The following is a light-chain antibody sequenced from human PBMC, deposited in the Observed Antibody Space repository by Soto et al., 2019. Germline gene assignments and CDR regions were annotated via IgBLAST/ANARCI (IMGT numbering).Light chain of an antibody. J-gene: IGKJ4*01. CDR2: GAS. V-gene: IGKV3-20*01. CDR3: QQYAGLPLS. CDR1: QSVTNRF. Sequence: EIVLTQSPGTLSWSPGGRATLSCRASQSVTNRFLAWYQHKHGQAPRLLIYGASSRATGIPDRFSGSGSGTDFSLTISRLEPEDFAVYYCQQYAGLPLSFGGGTKVEIK.